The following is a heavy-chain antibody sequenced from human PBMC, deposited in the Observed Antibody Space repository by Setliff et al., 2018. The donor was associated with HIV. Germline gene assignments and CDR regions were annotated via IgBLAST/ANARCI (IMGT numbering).Heavy chain of an antibody. CDR3: ARLFYDYWSGFYSGDY. CDR2: MNPNSGGT. Sequence: ASVKVSCKASGYTFTGHFMHWMRQAPGQGLEWMGWMNPNSGGTNYAQKFQGRVTMTRDTSINTAFMELNSLRSDDTAVYYCARLFYDYWSGFYSGDYWGQGTLVTVSS. V-gene: IGHV1-2*02. CDR1: GYTFTGHF. J-gene: IGHJ4*02. D-gene: IGHD3-3*01.